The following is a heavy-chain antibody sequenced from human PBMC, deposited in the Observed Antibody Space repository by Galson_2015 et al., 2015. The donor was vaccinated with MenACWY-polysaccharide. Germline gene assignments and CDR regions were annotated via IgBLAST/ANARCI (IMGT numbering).Heavy chain of an antibody. J-gene: IGHJ4*02. CDR1: YY. D-gene: IGHD2-15*01. CDR3: VRVLRGAVGPYYFDY. V-gene: IGHV4-59*01. Sequence: YYWSWIRQPPGKRLEWIGYVYYSGTGNYNPSLKSRVTISVDTSKNQFSLRLSSVTAADTAVYYCVRVLRGAVGPYYFDYWGQGTLVTVSS. CDR2: VYYSGTG.